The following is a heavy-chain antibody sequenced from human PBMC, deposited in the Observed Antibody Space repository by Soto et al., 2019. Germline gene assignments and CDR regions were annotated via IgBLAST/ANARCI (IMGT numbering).Heavy chain of an antibody. CDR2: IIPIFGTA. CDR1: GGTFSSYA. J-gene: IGHJ4*02. CDR3: ARNSHYGGNPRFDC. V-gene: IGHV1-69*01. Sequence: QVQLVQSGAEVKKPGSSVKVSCKASGGTFSSYAISWVRQAPGQGLEWMGGIIPIFGTANYAQKFQGRGKITADESTSKGYMELSSLRSEDTAVYYCARNSHYGGNPRFDCWGQGTLVTVSS. D-gene: IGHD2-15*01.